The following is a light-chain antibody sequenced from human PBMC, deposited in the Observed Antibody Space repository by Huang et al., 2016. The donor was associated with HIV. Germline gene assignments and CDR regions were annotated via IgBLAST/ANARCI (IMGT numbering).Light chain of an antibody. CDR2: EAA. V-gene: IGKV1-39*01. J-gene: IGKJ2*01. Sequence: DIQMTQSPSSLSASIGDRVIITCRASQDIGRLLNWYQQKPGKAPQLLIYEAAVLQTGVPSRFSGSGSGTPFTLTIRSLLPEDFATYYCQQSYSPSPFTFGLGTILDI. CDR3: QQSYSPSPFT. CDR1: QDIGRL.